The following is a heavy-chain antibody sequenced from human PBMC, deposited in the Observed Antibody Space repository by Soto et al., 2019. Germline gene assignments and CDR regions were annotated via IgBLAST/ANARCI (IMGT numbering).Heavy chain of an antibody. D-gene: IGHD2-15*01. V-gene: IGHV1-2*04. CDR1: GYRFTGYY. CDR2: INPNSGGT. J-gene: IGHJ4*02. CDR3: ARDGCSGGSCYPGGFDY. Sequence: ASVKVSCKAAGYRFTGYYMHWVRQAPRQGLEWMGWINPNSGGTNYAQKFQGWVTMTRDTSISTAYMELSRLRSDDTAVYYCARDGCSGGSCYPGGFDYWGQGTLVTVSS.